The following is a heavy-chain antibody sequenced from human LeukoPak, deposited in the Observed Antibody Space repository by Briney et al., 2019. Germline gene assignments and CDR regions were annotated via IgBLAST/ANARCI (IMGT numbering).Heavy chain of an antibody. V-gene: IGHV4-61*01. J-gene: IGHJ4*02. D-gene: IGHD3-10*01. CDR1: GGSISSSSYS. CDR3: ARDRDYGSGSYDY. CDR2: IYYTGST. Sequence: PSETLSLTCTVSGGSISSSSYSWSWIRQPPGKGLEWIGYIYYTGSTHFNPSLKSRVTISVDTSKNQFSLKLSSVTAADTAVYYCARDRDYGSGSYDYWGQGSLVTVSS.